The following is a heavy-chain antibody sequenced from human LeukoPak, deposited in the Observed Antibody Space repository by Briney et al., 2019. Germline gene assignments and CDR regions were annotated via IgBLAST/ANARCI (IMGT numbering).Heavy chain of an antibody. CDR3: ARLVPDDYGDPDAFGI. CDR1: GGSISSGGYY. V-gene: IGHV4-31*03. Sequence: PSQTLSLTCTVSGGSISSGGYYWSWIRQHPGKGLEWIGYIYFRGNTYYNPSLKSRVTISVDTSKNQFSLKLSSVTAADTAVYYCARLVPDDYGDPDAFGIWGQGTMVTVSS. CDR2: IYFRGNT. J-gene: IGHJ3*02. D-gene: IGHD4-17*01.